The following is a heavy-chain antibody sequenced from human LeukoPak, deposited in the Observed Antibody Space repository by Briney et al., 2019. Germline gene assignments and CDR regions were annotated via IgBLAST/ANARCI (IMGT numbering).Heavy chain of an antibody. V-gene: IGHV3-7*01. J-gene: IGHJ5*02. D-gene: IGHD3-9*01. CDR1: GFTFSSYA. CDR3: AREDWYRFDP. Sequence: PGGSLRLSCAASGFTFSSYAMSWVRQAPGKGLEWVAKIQQDGSGEQYVGSVKGRLTISRDNAKNSLYLQMNSLRVEDTGVYYCAREDWYRFDPWGQGTLVTVSS. CDR2: IQQDGSGE.